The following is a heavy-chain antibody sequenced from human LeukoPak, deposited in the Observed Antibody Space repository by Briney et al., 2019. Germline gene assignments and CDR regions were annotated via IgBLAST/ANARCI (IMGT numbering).Heavy chain of an antibody. V-gene: IGHV1-18*01. J-gene: IGHJ3*02. CDR2: ISAYNGNT. Sequence: ASVKVSCKASGYTFTSYGISWVRQAPGQGLEWMGWISAYNGNTNYAQKLQGRVTMTTDTSTSTAYMELRSLRSDDTAVFYCARVILRGGQDGFDIWGQGTMVTVSS. CDR1: GYTFTSYG. CDR3: ARVILRGGQDGFDI. D-gene: IGHD2-21*02.